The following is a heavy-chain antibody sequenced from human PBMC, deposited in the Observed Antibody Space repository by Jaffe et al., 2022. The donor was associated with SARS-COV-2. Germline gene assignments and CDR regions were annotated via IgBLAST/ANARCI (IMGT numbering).Heavy chain of an antibody. J-gene: IGHJ6*02. CDR3: ARPSRYYYYGMDV. Sequence: EVQLVESGGGLVQPGGSLRLSCAASGFTFSSYWMSWVRQAPGKGLEWVANIKQDGSEKYYVDSVKGRFTISRDNAKNSLYLQMNSLRAEDTAVYYCARPSRYYYYGMDVWGQGTTVTVSS. CDR2: IKQDGSEK. V-gene: IGHV3-7*01. CDR1: GFTFSSYW.